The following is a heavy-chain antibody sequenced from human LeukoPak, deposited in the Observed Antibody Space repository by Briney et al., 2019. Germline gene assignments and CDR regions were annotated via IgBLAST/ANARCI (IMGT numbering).Heavy chain of an antibody. CDR3: VRDALEGYYSYYYMDV. CDR1: GGPIISHY. Sequence: SETLSLTCFVSGGPIISHYWSWIRQPPGKGLEWIGYISNSGSTDYNPSLRSRVTISINTSKNQFSLKLTSVTSADSAVYYCVRDALEGYYSYYYMDVCGRGTTVTVCS. D-gene: IGHD1-1*01. V-gene: IGHV4-59*11. CDR2: ISNSGST. J-gene: IGHJ6*03.